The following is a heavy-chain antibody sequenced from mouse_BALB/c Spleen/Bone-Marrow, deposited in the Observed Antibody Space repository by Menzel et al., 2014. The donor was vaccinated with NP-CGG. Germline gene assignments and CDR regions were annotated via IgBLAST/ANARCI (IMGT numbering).Heavy chain of an antibody. CDR1: GYTFXDYA. CDR2: ISTYPGNT. Sequence: QVQLQQSGPELVRPGVSVKISCKGSGYTFXDYAMHWVKQSHAKSLEWIGVISTYPGNTNYNQKFKGKATMTVDKSSSTAYMELARLTSEDSAIYYCARGDYGNWNYAMDYWGQGTSVTVSS. J-gene: IGHJ4*01. V-gene: IGHV1-67*01. D-gene: IGHD2-1*01. CDR3: ARGDYGNWNYAMDY.